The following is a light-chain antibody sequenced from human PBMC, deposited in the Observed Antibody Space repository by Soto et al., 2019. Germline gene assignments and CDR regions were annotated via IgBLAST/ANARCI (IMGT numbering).Light chain of an antibody. CDR1: QSVSSSY. CDR2: DAS. J-gene: IGKJ2*01. V-gene: IGKV3D-20*01. Sequence: EIVLTQSPATLSLSPGERATLSCGASQSVSSSYLAWYQQKPGLAPRLLIYDASSRATGIPDRFSGSGSGPDFTLTISRLEPEDFAVDYCQQYGSSPYTFGQGTKLEIK. CDR3: QQYGSSPYT.